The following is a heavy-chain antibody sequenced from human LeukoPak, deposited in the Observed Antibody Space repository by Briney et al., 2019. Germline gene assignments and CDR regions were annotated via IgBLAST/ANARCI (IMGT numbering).Heavy chain of an antibody. Sequence: GASVKASCKASGYTFTSYYMHWVRQAPGQGLEWMGIINPSGGTTSYAQKFQGRVTMTRDTSTTTVYMELSSLRSEDTAVYYCARDLSSCWFDPWGQGTLVTVTS. CDR1: GYTFTSYY. CDR2: INPSGGTT. V-gene: IGHV1-46*01. J-gene: IGHJ5*02. D-gene: IGHD6-13*01. CDR3: ARDLSSCWFDP.